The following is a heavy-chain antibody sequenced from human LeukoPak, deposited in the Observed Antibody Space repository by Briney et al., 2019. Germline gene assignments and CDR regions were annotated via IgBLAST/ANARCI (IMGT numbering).Heavy chain of an antibody. Sequence: PRGSLRLSCAASGFTVSSNYMSWVRQAPGKGLEWVSAIRGSGDRTHYADSVKGRFTISRDNSKNTLYLQMNSLRAEDTAVYYCAKDSKIVGATFRSYHYMDVWGKGTAVTVSS. V-gene: IGHV3-23*01. CDR2: IRGSGDRT. J-gene: IGHJ6*03. D-gene: IGHD1-26*01. CDR3: AKDSKIVGATFRSYHYMDV. CDR1: GFTVSSNY.